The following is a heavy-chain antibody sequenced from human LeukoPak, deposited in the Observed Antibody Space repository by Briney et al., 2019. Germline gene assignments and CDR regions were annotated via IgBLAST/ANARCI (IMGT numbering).Heavy chain of an antibody. CDR3: AKGSRGAMVRGVTIDY. V-gene: IGHV3-74*01. CDR1: GFTFSSYW. J-gene: IGHJ4*02. Sequence: QPGGSLRLSCAASGFTFSSYWMHWVRQVPGKGLVWVSRINPNGGSTFYADSVKGRFTISRDNAKNTLFLQMNSLRAEDTAVYFCAKGSRGAMVRGVTIDYWGQGTLVTVSS. D-gene: IGHD3-10*01. CDR2: INPNGGST.